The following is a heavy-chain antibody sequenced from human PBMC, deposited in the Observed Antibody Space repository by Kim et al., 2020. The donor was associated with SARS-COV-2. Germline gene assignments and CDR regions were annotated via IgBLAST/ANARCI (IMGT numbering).Heavy chain of an antibody. D-gene: IGHD2-8*02. Sequence: GGSLRLSCAGSGYNFNNFNIHWVRQAPGKGLEWVALISYGSTNKYFVDSVKGRFTISRDISTNTATLHMNNLRPDDSGIYYCARPRLHYWAHPDHRGLDVWGLGTSVSVSS. CDR3: ARPRLHYWAHPDHRGLDV. CDR1: GYNFNNFN. V-gene: IGHV3-30*03. CDR2: ISYGSTNK. J-gene: IGHJ6*02.